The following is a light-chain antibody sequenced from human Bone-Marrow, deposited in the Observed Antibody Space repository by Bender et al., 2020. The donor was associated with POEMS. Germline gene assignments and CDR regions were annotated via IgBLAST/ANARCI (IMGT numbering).Light chain of an antibody. CDR1: SSDVGSYNL. J-gene: IGLJ3*02. V-gene: IGLV2-23*02. Sequence: QSALTQPASVSGSPGQSITISCTGTSSDVGSYNLVSWYQQHPGKAPKLIIYEVSERPSGVSTRFSGSKSGDTASLTISGLQAEDEADYYCCSYAGSGVGAFGGGTKVTVL. CDR3: CSYAGSGVGA. CDR2: EVS.